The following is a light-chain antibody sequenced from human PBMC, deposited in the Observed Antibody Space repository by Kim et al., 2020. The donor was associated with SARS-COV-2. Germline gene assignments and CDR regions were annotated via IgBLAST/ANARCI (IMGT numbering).Light chain of an antibody. CDR1: QNTSSN. Sequence: EIVMTQSPATLSVSPGERATLSCRASQNTSSNLAWYQQKPGQAPRLLISDSSTRATGIPARFSGSGSGTEFTLTISSLQSEDFALYYCLQYNDLPWTFVPGTTVDIK. V-gene: IGKV3-15*01. J-gene: IGKJ1*01. CDR3: LQYNDLPWT. CDR2: DSS.